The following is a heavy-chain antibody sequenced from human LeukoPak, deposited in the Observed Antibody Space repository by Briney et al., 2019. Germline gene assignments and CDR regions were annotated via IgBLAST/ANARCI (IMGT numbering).Heavy chain of an antibody. Sequence: SETLSLTCTVSGVSISGGTYYWSWIRQPAGKGLEWIGRIYTSGSTNYNPSLKSRVTISLDASRNQFSLKLSSVTAADTAVYYCARVGIAAAVDYYMDVWGKGTTVTVSS. CDR1: GVSISGGTYY. V-gene: IGHV4-61*02. CDR2: IYTSGST. D-gene: IGHD6-13*01. J-gene: IGHJ6*03. CDR3: ARVGIAAAVDYYMDV.